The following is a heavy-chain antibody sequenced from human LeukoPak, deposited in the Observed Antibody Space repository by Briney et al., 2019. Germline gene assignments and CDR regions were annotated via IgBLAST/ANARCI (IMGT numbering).Heavy chain of an antibody. Sequence: GGSLRLSCAASGFTFSSYAMSWVRQAPGKGLEWVSAISGSGGSTYYADSVKGRFTISRDNSKNTLYLQMNSLRAEDTAVYYCAKDPRRYYYDSSGSVSSAFDIWGQGTMVTVSS. V-gene: IGHV3-23*01. CDR2: ISGSGGST. J-gene: IGHJ3*02. CDR3: AKDPRRYYYDSSGSVSSAFDI. CDR1: GFTFSSYA. D-gene: IGHD3-22*01.